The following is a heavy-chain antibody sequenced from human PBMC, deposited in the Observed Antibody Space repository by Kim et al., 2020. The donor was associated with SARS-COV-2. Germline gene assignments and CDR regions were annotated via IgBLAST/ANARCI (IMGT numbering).Heavy chain of an antibody. V-gene: IGHV3-48*02. Sequence: GGSLRLSCAASGFTFSSYSMNWVRQAPGKGLEWVSYISSSSSTIYYADSVKGRFTISRDNAKNSLYLQMNSLRDEDTAVYYCARHVVLGATWDAFDIWGQGTMVTVSS. CDR1: GFTFSSYS. CDR2: ISSSSSTI. CDR3: ARHVVLGATWDAFDI. D-gene: IGHD1-26*01. J-gene: IGHJ3*02.